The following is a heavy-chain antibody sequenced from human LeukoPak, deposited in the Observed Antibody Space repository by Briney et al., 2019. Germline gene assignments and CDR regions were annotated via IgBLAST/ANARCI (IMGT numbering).Heavy chain of an antibody. D-gene: IGHD3-22*01. Sequence: SETLSLTCTVSGGSISSSSYYWGWIRQPPGKGLEWIGSIYYSGSTYYNPSLKSRVTISVDTSKNQFSLKLSSVTAADTAVYYCARLKVVVALCPLRPPGYMDVWGKGTTVTVSS. CDR2: IYYSGST. J-gene: IGHJ6*03. V-gene: IGHV4-39*01. CDR1: GGSISSSSYY. CDR3: ARLKVVVALCPLRPPGYMDV.